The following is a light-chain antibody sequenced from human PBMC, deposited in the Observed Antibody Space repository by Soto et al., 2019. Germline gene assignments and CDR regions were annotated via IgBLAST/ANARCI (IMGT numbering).Light chain of an antibody. CDR3: MQGTRWPWT. CDR1: QSLIHSDGNTY. J-gene: IGKJ1*01. CDR2: EVS. V-gene: IGKV2-30*02. Sequence: DVVMTQSPLSLPVTLGQPASISCRSSQSLIHSDGNTYLSWFQQRPGQSPRRLIYEVSDRDSGVPDIFAGSGSGNDFTLKISRVEAEDVGVYYCMQGTRWPWTFGQGTEVEIK.